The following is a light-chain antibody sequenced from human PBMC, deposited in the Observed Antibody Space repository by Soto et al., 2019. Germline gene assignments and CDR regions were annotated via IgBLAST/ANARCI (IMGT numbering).Light chain of an antibody. CDR1: QSVSSY. J-gene: IGKJ1*01. CDR2: DAS. Sequence: EIVLTQSPGTLSLSPGERATLSCRASQSVSSYLAWYQQKPGQAPRLLIYDASTRATSISARFSGSGSGTDFNLTISSLEPEDFAIYYCQQRSNWPVTFGQGTKVDVK. CDR3: QQRSNWPVT. V-gene: IGKV3-11*01.